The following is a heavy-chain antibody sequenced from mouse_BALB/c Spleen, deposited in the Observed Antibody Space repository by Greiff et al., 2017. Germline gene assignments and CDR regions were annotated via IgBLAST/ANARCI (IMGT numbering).Heavy chain of an antibody. Sequence: VKLVESGPGLVAPSQSLSITCTVSGFSLTSYGVHWVRQPPGKGLEWLGVIWAGGSTNYNSALMSRLSISKDNSKSQVFLKMNSLQTDDTAMYYCARCGNYFYAMDYWGQGTSVTVSS. CDR1: GFSLTSYG. CDR2: IWAGGST. J-gene: IGHJ4*01. CDR3: ARCGNYFYAMDY. D-gene: IGHD2-1*01. V-gene: IGHV2-9*02.